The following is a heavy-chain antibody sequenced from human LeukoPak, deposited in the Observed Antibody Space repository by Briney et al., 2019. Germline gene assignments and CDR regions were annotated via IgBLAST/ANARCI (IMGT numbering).Heavy chain of an antibody. D-gene: IGHD3-3*01. Sequence: ASVKVSCKASGYTFTSYGISWVRQAPGQGLEWMGWISAYNGNTNYAQKLQGRVTMTTDTSTSTAYMELRSLRSDDTAVYYCAREDITIFGVVMEDDGFDIWGQGTMVTVSS. CDR1: GYTFTSYG. CDR2: ISAYNGNT. V-gene: IGHV1-18*01. J-gene: IGHJ3*02. CDR3: AREDITIFGVVMEDDGFDI.